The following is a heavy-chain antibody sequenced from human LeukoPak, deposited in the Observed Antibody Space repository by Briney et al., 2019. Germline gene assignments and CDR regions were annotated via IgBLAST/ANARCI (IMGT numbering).Heavy chain of an antibody. V-gene: IGHV4-4*02. CDR2: VYRRGST. CDR3: GRHAYGDSSAAFDI. D-gene: IGHD4-17*01. J-gene: IGHJ3*02. Sequence: GSLRLSCVDSGFTFTNAWMSWVRQAPGKGLEWIGEVYRRGSTSYNPSLKSRVVISIDKSKNQYSLNLNSVTAADTAMYYCGRHAYGDSSAAFDIWGQGTMVIVSS. CDR1: GFTFTNAW.